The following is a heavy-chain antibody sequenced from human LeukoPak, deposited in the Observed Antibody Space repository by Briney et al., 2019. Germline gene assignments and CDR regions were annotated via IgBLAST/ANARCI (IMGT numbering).Heavy chain of an antibody. V-gene: IGHV4-59*01. D-gene: IGHD6-19*01. CDR1: GGSFNSYY. J-gene: IGHJ4*02. Sequence: PSETLSLTCSVSGGSFNSYYWSWIRQPPGKGLEWIGYIYSSGSTNYNPSLKSRVTISVDTSRNQFFLNLRSVTAADTAVYYCARGRVYSSGWVDFWGQGTLVTVSS. CDR3: ARGRVYSSGWVDF. CDR2: IYSSGST.